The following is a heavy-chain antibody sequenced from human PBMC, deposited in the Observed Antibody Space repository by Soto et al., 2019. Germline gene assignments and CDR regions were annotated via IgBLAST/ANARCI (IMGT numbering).Heavy chain of an antibody. CDR3: ARDGSRGWLRLGYFDY. Sequence: SETLSLTCAVYGGSFSGYYWSWIRQPPGKGLEWIGEINHSGSTNYNPSLKSRVTISVDTSKNQFSLKLSSVTAADTAVYYCARDGSRGWLRLGYFDYWGQGTLVTVSS. CDR1: GGSFSGYY. V-gene: IGHV4-34*01. D-gene: IGHD5-12*01. J-gene: IGHJ4*02. CDR2: INHSGST.